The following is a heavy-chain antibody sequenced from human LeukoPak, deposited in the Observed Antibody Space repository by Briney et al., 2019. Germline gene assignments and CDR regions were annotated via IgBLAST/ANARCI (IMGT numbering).Heavy chain of an antibody. D-gene: IGHD6-6*01. J-gene: IGHJ6*03. Sequence: ASVKVSCKASGYTFTSYGISWVRQAPGQGLEWVGWISAYNGNTNYAQKLQGRVTMTTDTSTSTAYMELRSLRSDDTAVYYCARYTKSSSSIWYYYYYYYMDVWGKGTTVTVSS. V-gene: IGHV1-18*01. CDR3: ARYTKSSSSIWYYYYYYYMDV. CDR1: GYTFTSYG. CDR2: ISAYNGNT.